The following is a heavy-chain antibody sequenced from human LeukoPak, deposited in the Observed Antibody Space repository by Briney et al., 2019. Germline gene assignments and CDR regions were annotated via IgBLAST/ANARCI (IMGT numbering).Heavy chain of an antibody. J-gene: IGHJ4*02. Sequence: PSETLSLTCSVSGDSISSYYWSWIRQPPGKGLEWIGYIYYSGSTKYNPSLKSRVTISIDTPKNQFSLNLTSVTAADTAVYYCVTSYYDYDRWDYWGQGNPVTVSS. D-gene: IGHD3-16*01. V-gene: IGHV4-59*01. CDR2: IYYSGST. CDR3: VTSYYDYDRWDY. CDR1: GDSISSYY.